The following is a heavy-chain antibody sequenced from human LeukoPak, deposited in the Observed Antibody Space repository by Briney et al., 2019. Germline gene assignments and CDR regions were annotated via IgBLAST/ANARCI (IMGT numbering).Heavy chain of an antibody. CDR3: ARASAYYYDSSGYDNWFDP. D-gene: IGHD3-22*01. CDR1: GYTFTSYA. V-gene: IGHV1-3*01. Sequence: GASVKVSCKASGYTFTSYAMHWVRQAPGQRLEWMGWINAGNGNTKYSQKFQGRVTITRDTSASTAYMELSSLRSEDTAVYYCARASAYYYDSSGYDNWFDPWGQGTLVTVSS. J-gene: IGHJ5*02. CDR2: INAGNGNT.